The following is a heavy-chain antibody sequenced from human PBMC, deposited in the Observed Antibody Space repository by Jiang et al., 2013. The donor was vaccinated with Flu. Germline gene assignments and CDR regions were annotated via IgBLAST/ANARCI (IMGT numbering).Heavy chain of an antibody. D-gene: IGHD5-18*01. V-gene: IGHV1-3*01. CDR2: INAGNGNT. J-gene: IGHJ6*02. CDR1: GYTFTSYA. Sequence: SGYTFTSYAMHWVRQAPGQRLEWMGWINAGNGNTKYSQKFQGRVTITRDTSASTAYMELSSLRSEDTAVYYCAREREWIQPSYYYYYYGMDVWGQGTTVTVSS. CDR3: AREREWIQPSYYYYYYGMDV.